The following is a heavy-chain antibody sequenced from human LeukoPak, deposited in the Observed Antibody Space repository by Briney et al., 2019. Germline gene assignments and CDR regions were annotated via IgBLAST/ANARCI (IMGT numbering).Heavy chain of an antibody. CDR2: INHSGST. CDR3: ARKLDTAMVTDYYYYGMDV. CDR1: GGSFSGYY. V-gene: IGHV4-34*01. J-gene: IGHJ6*02. D-gene: IGHD5-18*01. Sequence: PSETLSLTCAVYGGSFSGYYWSWIRQPPGKGLEWIEEINHSGSTNYNPSLKSRVTISVDTSKNQFSLKLSSVTAADTAVYYCARKLDTAMVTDYYYYGMDVWGQGTTVTVSS.